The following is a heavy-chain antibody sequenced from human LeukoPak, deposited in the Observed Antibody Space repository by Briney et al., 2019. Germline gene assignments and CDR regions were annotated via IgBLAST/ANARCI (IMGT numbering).Heavy chain of an antibody. CDR3: GRATVTYVDY. V-gene: IGHV3-7*03. D-gene: IGHD4-17*01. CDR2: IKQDGSEE. Sequence: GGSLRLSCAASGFTFWSYWMSWVRQAPGKGLEWVANIKQDGSEEYYVDSVKGRFTISRDNGKNSLFLQMNSLRADDTAIYYCGRATVTYVDYWGQGTLVTVSS. J-gene: IGHJ4*02. CDR1: GFTFWSYW.